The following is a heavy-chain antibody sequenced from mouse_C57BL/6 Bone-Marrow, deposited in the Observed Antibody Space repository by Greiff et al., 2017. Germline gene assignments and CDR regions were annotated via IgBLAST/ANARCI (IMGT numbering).Heavy chain of an antibody. CDR1: GFTFSDYG. V-gene: IGHV5-17*01. CDR3: ARRRAY. J-gene: IGHJ3*01. CDR2: ISSGSSTT. Sequence: EVQLVESGGGLVKPGGSLKLSCAASGFTFSDYGMHWVRQAPEQGLEWVAYISSGSSTTYYADTVKGRFTISRDNATNTLFLQLTSLRAEETAKYYCARRRAYWGQGTLVTVSA.